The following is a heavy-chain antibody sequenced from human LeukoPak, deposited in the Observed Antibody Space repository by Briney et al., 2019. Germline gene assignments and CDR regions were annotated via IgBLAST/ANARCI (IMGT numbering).Heavy chain of an antibody. CDR2: IYSGGST. J-gene: IGHJ4*02. Sequence: GGSLRLSCAASGFTVSSNYMSWVRQAPGKGLEWVSVIYSGGSTYYADSVKGRFTISRDNSKNTLYLQMNSLRAEDTAVYYCARWARSGSCFDYWGQGTLVTVSS. V-gene: IGHV3-53*01. CDR3: ARWARSGSCFDY. D-gene: IGHD1-26*01. CDR1: GFTVSSNY.